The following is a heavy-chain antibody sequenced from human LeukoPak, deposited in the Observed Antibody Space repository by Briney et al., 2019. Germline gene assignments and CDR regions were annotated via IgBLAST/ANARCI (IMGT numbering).Heavy chain of an antibody. D-gene: IGHD1-26*01. V-gene: IGHV1-46*01. CDR3: ARSGHIRLWDLPTPFDF. CDR2: INPSGGST. CDR1: GYTFTNYY. J-gene: IGHJ4*02. Sequence: GASVKVSCKASGYTFTNYYMHWVRQAPGQGLEWMGIINPSGGSTSYAQNFQGRLTLTRDTSASTVSMELSSLRSEDTAVYYCARSGHIRLWDLPTPFDFWGQGTLVTVPS.